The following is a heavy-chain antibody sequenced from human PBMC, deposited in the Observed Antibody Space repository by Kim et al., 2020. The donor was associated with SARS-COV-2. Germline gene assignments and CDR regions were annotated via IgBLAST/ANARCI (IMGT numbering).Heavy chain of an antibody. D-gene: IGHD2-15*01. J-gene: IGHJ3*02. Sequence: GGSLRLSCAASGFTFDDYAMHWVRQAPGKGLEWVSGISWNSGSIGYADSVKGRFTISRDNAKNSLYLQMNSLRAEDTALYYCAKVNSNCSGGSCYSGDAFDIWGQGTMVTVSS. V-gene: IGHV3-9*01. CDR3: AKVNSNCSGGSCYSGDAFDI. CDR1: GFTFDDYA. CDR2: ISWNSGSI.